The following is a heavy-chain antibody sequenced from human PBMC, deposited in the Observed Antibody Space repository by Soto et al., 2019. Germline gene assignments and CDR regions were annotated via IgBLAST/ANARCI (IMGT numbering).Heavy chain of an antibody. CDR3: ARDNYDILTGPYYYYYMDV. V-gene: IGHV3-21*01. CDR1: GFTFSSYS. J-gene: IGHJ6*03. D-gene: IGHD3-9*01. CDR2: ISSSSSYI. Sequence: PGGSLRLSCAASGFTFSSYSMNWVRQAPGKGLEWVSSISSSSSYIYYADSVKGRFTISRDNAKNSLYLQMNSLRAEDTAVYYCARDNYDILTGPYYYYYMDVWGKGTTVTVSS.